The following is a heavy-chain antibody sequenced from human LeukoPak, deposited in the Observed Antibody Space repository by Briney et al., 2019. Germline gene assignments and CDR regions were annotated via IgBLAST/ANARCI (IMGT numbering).Heavy chain of an antibody. CDR3: VGFDY. J-gene: IGHJ4*02. Sequence: GGSLRLSCAASGFTFSSYSMNWVRQDPGKGLEWVSSISGSSDRTFYADSVKGRFTISRDNSKNTLFLQMNTLRAEDTAVYYCVGFDYWGQGTLVTVSS. CDR2: ISGSSDRT. CDR1: GFTFSSYS. V-gene: IGHV3-23*01.